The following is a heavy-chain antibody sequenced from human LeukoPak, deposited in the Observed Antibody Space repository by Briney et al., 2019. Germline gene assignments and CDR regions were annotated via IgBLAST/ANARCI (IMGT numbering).Heavy chain of an antibody. Sequence: SVTLSLTCTVSGGSISSYYWSWLRQPPGKGLEWIGYIYYSGSTNYNPSLKSRVTISVDTSKNQFSLKLSSVTAADTAVYYCARVTLLSSWITGYYYMDVWGKGTTVTVSS. CDR2: IYYSGST. CDR3: ARVTLLSSWITGYYYMDV. J-gene: IGHJ6*03. V-gene: IGHV4-59*01. D-gene: IGHD6-13*01. CDR1: GGSISSYY.